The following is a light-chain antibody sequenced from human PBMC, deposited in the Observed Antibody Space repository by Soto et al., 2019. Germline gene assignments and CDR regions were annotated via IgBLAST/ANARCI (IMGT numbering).Light chain of an antibody. CDR1: QTISTW. J-gene: IGKJ5*01. CDR3: QQLNSYPT. Sequence: DIQVTQSPPTLSASVGDRVTITCRASQTISTWMAWYQQKPGKAPKLLVYDASTLQSGVPSRFSGSGSGTDFTLTISSLQPEDFATYYCQQLNSYPTFGQGTRLEIK. V-gene: IGKV1-5*01. CDR2: DAS.